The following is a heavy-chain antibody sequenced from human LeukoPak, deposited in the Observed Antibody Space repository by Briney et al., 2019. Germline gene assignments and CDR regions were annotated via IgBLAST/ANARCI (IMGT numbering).Heavy chain of an antibody. CDR2: INPNSGGT. Sequence: ASVKVSCKASGYTFTGYYMHWVRQAPGQGLEWMGWINPNSGGTNYAQKFQGRVTMTRDTSISTAYMELRSLRSDDTAVYYCARNSGSYENWFDPWGQGTLVTVSS. CDR1: GYTFTGYY. V-gene: IGHV1-2*02. CDR3: ARNSGSYENWFDP. D-gene: IGHD1-26*01. J-gene: IGHJ5*02.